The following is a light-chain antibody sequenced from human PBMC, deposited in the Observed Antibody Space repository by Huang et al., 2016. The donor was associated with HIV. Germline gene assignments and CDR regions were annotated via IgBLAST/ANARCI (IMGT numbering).Light chain of an antibody. V-gene: IGKV1-5*03. CDR2: KAS. CDR3: QHQWT. J-gene: IGKJ1*01. CDR1: QRISTW. Sequence: DIQVTQSPSTLSAFVGDRRNITCRTSQRISTWLEWYQQRPGKAPNLLISKASNLETWVPSRFSGNGSGTEFTLTINGLQPDDLATYYCQHQWTFGQGTKVEIK.